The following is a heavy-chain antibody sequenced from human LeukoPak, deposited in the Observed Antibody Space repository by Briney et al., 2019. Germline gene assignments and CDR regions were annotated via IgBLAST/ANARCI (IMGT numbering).Heavy chain of an antibody. J-gene: IGHJ3*02. V-gene: IGHV4-61*02. CDR1: GGSISSGSYY. CDR2: IYTSGST. CDR3: ARGWFGAAFDI. D-gene: IGHD3-10*01. Sequence: PSETLSLTCTVSGGSISSGSYYWSWIRQPAGKGLEWIGRIYTSGSTNYNPSLKSRVTISVDTSKNQFSLKLSSVTAADTAVYYCARGWFGAAFDIWGQGTMVTVSS.